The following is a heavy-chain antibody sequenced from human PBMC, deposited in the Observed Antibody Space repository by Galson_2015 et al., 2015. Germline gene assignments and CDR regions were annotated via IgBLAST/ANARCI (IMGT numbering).Heavy chain of an antibody. CDR1: GFTFGDYA. D-gene: IGHD2-15*01. V-gene: IGHV3-49*04. CDR2: IRSKTHGGAT. Sequence: SLRLSCAASGFTFGDYAMSWVRQAPGKGLEWVGFIRSKTHGGATEHAASVKGRFTISRDDSKSIAYLHMNSLKTEDTGIYYCTRDWYCSGGSCPVPFDYWGQGTLVTVSS. CDR3: TRDWYCSGGSCPVPFDY. J-gene: IGHJ4*02.